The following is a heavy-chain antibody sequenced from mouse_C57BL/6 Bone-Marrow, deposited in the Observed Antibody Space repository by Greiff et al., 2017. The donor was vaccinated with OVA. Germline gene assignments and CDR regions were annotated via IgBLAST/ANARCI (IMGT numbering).Heavy chain of an antibody. CDR3: ARSGWYPAWFAY. D-gene: IGHD2-1*01. J-gene: IGHJ3*01. CDR2: IDPSDSET. Sequence: QVQLQQPGAELVRPGSSVKLSCKASGYTFTSYWMHWVKQRPIQGLEWIGNIDPSDSETHYNQKFKDKATLTVDKSSSTAYMQLSSLTSEDSAVYYCARSGWYPAWFAYWGQGTLVTVSA. CDR1: GYTFTSYW. V-gene: IGHV1-52*01.